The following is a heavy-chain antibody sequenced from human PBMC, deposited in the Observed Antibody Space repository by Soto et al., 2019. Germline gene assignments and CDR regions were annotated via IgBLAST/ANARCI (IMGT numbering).Heavy chain of an antibody. Sequence: GGSLRLSCAASGFTFTTYVMSWVRQAPGKELEWVSSISGSGGSTYYADSVKGRFTISRDNSKNTLYLQMNSLRAEDTAVYYCAKVLISSTGTTPFDYWGQGTLVTVSS. D-gene: IGHD1-7*01. V-gene: IGHV3-23*01. CDR1: GFTFTTYV. CDR3: AKVLISSTGTTPFDY. J-gene: IGHJ4*02. CDR2: ISGSGGST.